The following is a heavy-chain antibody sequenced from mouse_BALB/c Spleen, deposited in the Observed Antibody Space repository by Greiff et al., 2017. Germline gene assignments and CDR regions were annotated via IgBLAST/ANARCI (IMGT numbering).Heavy chain of an antibody. V-gene: IGHV14-3*02. CDR2: IDPANGNT. CDR1: GFNIKDTY. J-gene: IGHJ3*01. Sequence: VQLQQSGAELVKPGASVKLSCTASGFNIKDTYMHWVKQRPEQGLEWIGRIDPANGNTKYDPKFQGKATITADTSSNTAYLQLSSLTSEDTAVYYCARGYRYDEGTWFAYWGQGTLVTVSA. D-gene: IGHD2-14*01. CDR3: ARGYRYDEGTWFAY.